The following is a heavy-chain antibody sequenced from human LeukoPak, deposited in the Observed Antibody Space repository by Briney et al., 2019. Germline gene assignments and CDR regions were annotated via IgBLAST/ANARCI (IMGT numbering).Heavy chain of an antibody. CDR3: ARANSGGWKGYYFDY. J-gene: IGHJ4*02. V-gene: IGHV4-39*07. CDR1: TFSSYA. D-gene: IGHD6-19*01. CDR2: IYYSGST. Sequence: TFSSYAMSWVRQAPGKGLEWIGSIYYSGSTYYNPSLKSRVTISVDTSKNQFSLKLSSVTAADTAVYYCARANSGGWKGYYFDYWGQGTLVTVSS.